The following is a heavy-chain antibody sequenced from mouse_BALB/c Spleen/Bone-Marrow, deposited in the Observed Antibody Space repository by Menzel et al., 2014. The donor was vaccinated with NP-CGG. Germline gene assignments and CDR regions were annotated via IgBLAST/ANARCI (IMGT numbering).Heavy chain of an antibody. D-gene: IGHD4-1*01. V-gene: IGHV14-3*02. Sequence: DVKLVESGAELVKPGASVKLPCTASGFNIKDTYMHWVKQRPEQGLEWIGRIDPANGNTKHDPKFQGKATITADTSSNTAYLQLSSLTSEDTAVYYCARAGRGRYFDVWGAGTTVTVSS. CDR1: GFNIKDTY. CDR3: ARAGRGRYFDV. J-gene: IGHJ1*01. CDR2: IDPANGNT.